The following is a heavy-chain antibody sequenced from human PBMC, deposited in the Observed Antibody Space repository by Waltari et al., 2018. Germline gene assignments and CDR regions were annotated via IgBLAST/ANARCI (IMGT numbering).Heavy chain of an antibody. CDR1: GGSISTYY. D-gene: IGHD5-12*01. CDR3: ARGYSGNYGRFDY. Sequence: VKPSETLSLTCTVSGGSISTYYWSWIRQPPGKGLEWIGYIYYSGTTNYNPSLKSRVTISVDTSTNQFSLKLSSVTAADTAVYYCARGYSGNYGRFDYWGQGTLVTVSS. V-gene: IGHV4-59*01. J-gene: IGHJ4*02. CDR2: IYYSGTT.